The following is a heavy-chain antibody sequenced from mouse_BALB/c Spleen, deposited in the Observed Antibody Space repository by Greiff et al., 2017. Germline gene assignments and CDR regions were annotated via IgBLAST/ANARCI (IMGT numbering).Heavy chain of an antibody. D-gene: IGHD1-2*01. CDR2: ISSGGST. Sequence: EVKVVESGGGLVQPGGSLKLSCAASGFTFSSYAMSWVRQTPEKRLEWVASISSGGSTYYPDSVKGRFTISRDNARNILYLQMSSLRSEDTAMYYCARGHGYYAMDYWGQGTSVTVSS. V-gene: IGHV5-6-5*01. CDR1: GFTFSSYA. J-gene: IGHJ4*01. CDR3: ARGHGYYAMDY.